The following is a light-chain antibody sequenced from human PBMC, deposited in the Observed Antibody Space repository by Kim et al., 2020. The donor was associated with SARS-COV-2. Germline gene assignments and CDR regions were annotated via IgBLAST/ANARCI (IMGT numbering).Light chain of an antibody. J-gene: IGKJ4*01. V-gene: IGKV1-33*01. CDR1: LDIINY. CDR2: DAS. CDR3: QMYSTLPVT. Sequence: IPIPQSSSSLYASIGERVTITCQASLDIINYLNWYRQKVGKAPELLLDDASDREEGVPSRFRGSGSGTDFTLAISSLQPADVATYCSQMYSTLPVTFFRGTKVDIK.